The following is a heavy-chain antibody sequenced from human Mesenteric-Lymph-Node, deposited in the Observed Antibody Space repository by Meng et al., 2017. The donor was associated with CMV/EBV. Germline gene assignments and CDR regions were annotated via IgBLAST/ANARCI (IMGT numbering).Heavy chain of an antibody. CDR3: ARDCGRGYGLDV. Sequence: GESLKISCAASGFTFSSYWMHWVRQAPGKGLVWVSRINSDGSSTSYADSVKGRFTISRDNAKNTLYLQMNSLTAEDTAVYYCARDCGRGYGLDVWGQGTTVTVSS. J-gene: IGHJ6*02. D-gene: IGHD2-21*01. CDR1: GFTFSSYW. CDR2: INSDGSST. V-gene: IGHV3-74*01.